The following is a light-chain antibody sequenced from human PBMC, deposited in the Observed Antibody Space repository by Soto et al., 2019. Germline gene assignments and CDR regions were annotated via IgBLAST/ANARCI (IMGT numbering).Light chain of an antibody. CDR1: HSISSN. V-gene: IGKV3-15*01. J-gene: IGKJ4*01. Sequence: EIVMTQSPAILSVSPGERANLSFSASHSISSNLAWYQQKPGQAPRLLMFRTSSRATGFPARFSGSGSGTEFNLTISSLQSEDFGVHYCQQYNNWPRATCGGGTKVDIK. CDR3: QQYNNWPRAT. CDR2: RTS.